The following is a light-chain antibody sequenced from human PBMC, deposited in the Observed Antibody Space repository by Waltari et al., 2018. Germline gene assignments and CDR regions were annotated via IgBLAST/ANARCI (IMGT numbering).Light chain of an antibody. CDR2: WAS. V-gene: IGKV4-1*01. CDR3: QQYYSTPWT. J-gene: IGKJ1*01. Sequence: DIVMTQSPDSLAVSLGERATINCTSSQSFLYSSNSQNYLAWYQQKPGQPPKLLIYWASTRESGVPDRFSGSESGTDFTLTISSLQAEDVAVYYCQQYYSTPWTFGQGTKVEIK. CDR1: QSFLYSSNSQNY.